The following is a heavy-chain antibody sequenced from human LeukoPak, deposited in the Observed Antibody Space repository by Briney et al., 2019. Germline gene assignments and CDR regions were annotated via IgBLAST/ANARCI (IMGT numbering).Heavy chain of an antibody. CDR1: GGSISSSSYY. CDR2: ISVSGAST. CDR3: ARDRVPIRAVAGTDAFDI. D-gene: IGHD6-19*01. J-gene: IGHJ3*02. V-gene: IGHV3-23*01. Sequence: TSETLSLTCTVSGGSISSSSYYWGWVRQAPGKGPEWVSAISVSGASTYYADSVKGRFIISGDNSKNTLYVQMNSLRAEDTAVYYCARDRVPIRAVAGTDAFDIWGQGTMVTVSS.